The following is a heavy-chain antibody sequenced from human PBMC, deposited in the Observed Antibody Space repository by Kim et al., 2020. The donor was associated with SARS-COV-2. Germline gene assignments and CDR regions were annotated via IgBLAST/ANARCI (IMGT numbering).Heavy chain of an antibody. CDR3: ARADTQLYYYYYCGMDV. Sequence: GGSLRLSCAASGFTFSSYWMHWVRQAPGKGLVWVSRINSDGSSTSYADSVKGRFTISRDNAKNTLYLQMNSLRAEDTAVYYCARADTQLYYYYYCGMDVWGQGTTVTVSS. CDR2: INSDGSST. J-gene: IGHJ6*02. D-gene: IGHD5-18*01. CDR1: GFTFSSYW. V-gene: IGHV3-74*01.